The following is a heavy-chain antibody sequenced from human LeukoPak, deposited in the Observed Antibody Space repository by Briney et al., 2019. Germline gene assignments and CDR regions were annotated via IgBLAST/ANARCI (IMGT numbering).Heavy chain of an antibody. CDR3: ARGSMVRGQPVDFDY. J-gene: IGHJ4*02. Sequence: SETLSLTCAVSGGPISSCGYSWSCIRQPPGEGLEWIGYIYHSGSTNYNPSVKSRVPISVDRSKHQFSLKLSSVSATDTAVYYCARGSMVRGQPVDFDYWGQGTLVTVSS. V-gene: IGHV4-30-2*01. D-gene: IGHD3-10*01. CDR2: IYHSGST. CDR1: GGPISSCGYS.